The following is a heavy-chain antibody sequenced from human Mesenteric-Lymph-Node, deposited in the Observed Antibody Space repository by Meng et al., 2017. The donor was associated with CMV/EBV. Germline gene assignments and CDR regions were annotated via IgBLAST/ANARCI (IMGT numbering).Heavy chain of an antibody. D-gene: IGHD2-8*02. V-gene: IGHV4-61*03. CDR2: RYNSGST. Sequence: SETLSLTCTVSGGSVSSRNYYWSWIRQLPGKGLEWIAYRYNSGSTDYNPSLKSRVTISVDTSKNHFSLKLSSVTAADTAVYYCARDRCTGGSCYYGMDVWGQGTTVTVSS. J-gene: IGHJ6*02. CDR1: GGSVSSRNYY. CDR3: ARDRCTGGSCYYGMDV.